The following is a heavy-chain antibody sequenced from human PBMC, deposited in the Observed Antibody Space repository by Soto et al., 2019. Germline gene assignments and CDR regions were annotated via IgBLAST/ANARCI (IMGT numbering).Heavy chain of an antibody. Sequence: VQLVESGGGVVQPGRSLRLSCAASGFTFSDYAMHWVRQAPGKGLEWVAVVSHDGRNTHYADSVKGRFTISRDSSKNTVSLELTSLRAEDSAVYYCAKGGRQWLVTSDFNYWGQGALVTVSS. CDR3: AKGGRQWLVTSDFNY. V-gene: IGHV3-30*18. J-gene: IGHJ4*02. D-gene: IGHD6-19*01. CDR2: VSHDGRNT. CDR1: GFTFSDYA.